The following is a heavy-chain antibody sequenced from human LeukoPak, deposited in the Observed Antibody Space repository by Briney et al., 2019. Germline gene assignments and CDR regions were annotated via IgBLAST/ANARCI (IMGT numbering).Heavy chain of an antibody. V-gene: IGHV3-48*03. Sequence: GGSLRLSXAASGFTFSSYEMNRVRQAPGKGLEWVSYISSSDSSTYYADSVKGRFTISRDNAKNSLSLQMNSLRVEDTAVYYCARDKYSGFVFDCWGQGTLVTVSS. CDR1: GFTFSSYE. CDR2: ISSSDSST. J-gene: IGHJ4*02. CDR3: ARDKYSGFVFDC. D-gene: IGHD5-12*01.